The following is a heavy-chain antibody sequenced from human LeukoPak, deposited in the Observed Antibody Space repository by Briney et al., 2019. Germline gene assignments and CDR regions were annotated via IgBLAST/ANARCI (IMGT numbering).Heavy chain of an antibody. V-gene: IGHV4-39*07. J-gene: IGHJ6*02. D-gene: IGHD3-22*01. CDR1: GGSISSSSYY. Sequence: SETLSLTCTVSGGSISSSSYYWGWIRQPPGKGLEWIGSIYYSGSTYYNPSLKSRVTISVDTSKNQFSLKLSSVTAADTAVYYCARDYYDSSGYYNVKNYYYGMDVWGQGTTVTVS. CDR2: IYYSGST. CDR3: ARDYYDSSGYYNVKNYYYGMDV.